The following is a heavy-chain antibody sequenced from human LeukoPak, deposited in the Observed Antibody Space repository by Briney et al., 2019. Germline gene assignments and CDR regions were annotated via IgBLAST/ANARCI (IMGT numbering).Heavy chain of an antibody. CDR3: ARDQAFVYCSGGTCYDDY. Sequence: ASVKVSCKASGYTFTGYYMHWVRQAPGQGLEWMGWINPNSGDTHYAQKFQGRLTMTRDTSINTAYMELSRLRSDDTAVYYCARDQAFVYCSGGTCYDDYWGQGSLVTVSS. CDR1: GYTFTGYY. V-gene: IGHV1-2*02. D-gene: IGHD2-15*01. CDR2: INPNSGDT. J-gene: IGHJ4*02.